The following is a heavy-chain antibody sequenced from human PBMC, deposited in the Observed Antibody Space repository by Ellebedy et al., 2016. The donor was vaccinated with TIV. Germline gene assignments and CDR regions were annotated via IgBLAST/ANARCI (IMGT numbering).Heavy chain of an antibody. CDR3: ARQEMATIGDSFDI. J-gene: IGHJ3*02. V-gene: IGHV1-2*04. CDR1: GYTFTGYF. CDR2: INPNSGDT. Sequence: AASVKVSCKASGYTFTGYFMHWVRQAPGQGLEWMGWINPNSGDTNYAQKFQGWVTMTRDTSISTADMELGRLRSDDTADYYCARQEMATIGDSFDIWGQGTMVTVSS. D-gene: IGHD5-24*01.